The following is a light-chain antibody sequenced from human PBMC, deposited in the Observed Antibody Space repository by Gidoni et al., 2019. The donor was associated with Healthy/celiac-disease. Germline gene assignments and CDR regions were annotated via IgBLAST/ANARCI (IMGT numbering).Light chain of an antibody. V-gene: IGKV1-5*03. CDR2: KAS. J-gene: IGKJ1*01. CDR1: QSISSW. Sequence: DIQLPPSPSPLSSSVGDRVTITCRASQSISSWLDWYQQKPGKAPKLLIYKASSLESGVPSRFSGSGSGTEFTLTISSLQPDDFATYYCKQYNSFTWTFGQGTKVEIK. CDR3: KQYNSFTWT.